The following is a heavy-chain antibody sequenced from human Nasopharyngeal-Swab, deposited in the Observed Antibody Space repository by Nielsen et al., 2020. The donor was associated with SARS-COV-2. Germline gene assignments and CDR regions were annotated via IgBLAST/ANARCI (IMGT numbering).Heavy chain of an antibody. V-gene: IGHV3-11*04. D-gene: IGHD3-22*01. CDR2: ISSSGSTI. CDR1: GFTFSDYY. CDR3: ASGKHYDSSGYYTRFGAFDI. Sequence: GESLTISCAASGFTFSDYYMSWIRQAPGKGLEWVSYISSSGSTIYYADSVKGRFTISRDNAKNSLDLQMNSLRAEDTAVYYCASGKHYDSSGYYTRFGAFDIWGQGTMVTVSS. J-gene: IGHJ3*02.